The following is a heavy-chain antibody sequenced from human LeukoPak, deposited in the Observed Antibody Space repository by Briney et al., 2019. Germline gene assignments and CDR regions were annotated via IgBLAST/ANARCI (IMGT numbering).Heavy chain of an antibody. Sequence: SETLSLTCTVSGGSISSYYWSWIRQPPGKGLEWIGRIYTSGSTNYNPSLKSRVTMSVDTSKNQFSLKLSSVTAADTAVYYCARDPGSSWYNEYFDYWGQGTLVTVSS. D-gene: IGHD6-13*01. J-gene: IGHJ4*02. CDR3: ARDPGSSWYNEYFDY. CDR2: IYTSGST. V-gene: IGHV4-4*07. CDR1: GGSISSYY.